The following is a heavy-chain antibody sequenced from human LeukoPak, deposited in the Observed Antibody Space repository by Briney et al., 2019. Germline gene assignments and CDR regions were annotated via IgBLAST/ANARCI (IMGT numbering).Heavy chain of an antibody. D-gene: IGHD1-7*01. V-gene: IGHV1-69*06. J-gene: IGHJ4*02. CDR3: AREGNYPTPFDY. CDR2: IIPIFGTA. CDR1: GGAFSSYA. Sequence: GASVKVSCKASGGAFSSYAISWVRQAPGQGLEWMGGIIPIFGTANYAQKFQGRVTITADKSTSTAYMELSSLRSEDTAVYYCAREGNYPTPFDYWGQGTLVTVSS.